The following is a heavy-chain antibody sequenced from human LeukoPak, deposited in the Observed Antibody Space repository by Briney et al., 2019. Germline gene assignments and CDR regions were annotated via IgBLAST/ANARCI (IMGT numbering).Heavy chain of an antibody. D-gene: IGHD3-22*01. V-gene: IGHV1-8*01. J-gene: IGHJ4*02. CDR3: ARDPGGSYYDSSGYYPGDY. CDR1: GYTFTSYD. CDR2: MNPNSGNT. Sequence: GASVKVSCKASGYTFTSYDINWVRQATGQGLEWMGWMNPNSGNTGYAQKFQGRVTMTRNTSMSTAYMELSSLRSEDTAVYYCARDPGGSYYDSSGYYPGDYWGQGTLVTVSS.